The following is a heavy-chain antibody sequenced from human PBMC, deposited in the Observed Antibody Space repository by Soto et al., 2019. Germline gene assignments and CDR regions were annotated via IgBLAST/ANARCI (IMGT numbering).Heavy chain of an antibody. Sequence: GPSVKVSCKASGYTFTSYYMHWVRQAPGQGLEWMGIINPSGGSTSYAQKFQGRVTMTRDTSTSTVYMELSSLRSEDTAVYYCATSIGGTVTHVFDYYYMDVWGKGTTVTVS. J-gene: IGHJ6*03. CDR2: INPSGGST. D-gene: IGHD4-4*01. V-gene: IGHV1-46*03. CDR3: ATSIGGTVTHVFDYYYMDV. CDR1: GYTFTSYY.